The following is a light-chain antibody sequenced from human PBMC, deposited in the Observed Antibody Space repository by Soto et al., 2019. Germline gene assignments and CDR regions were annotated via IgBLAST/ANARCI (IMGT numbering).Light chain of an antibody. J-gene: IGKJ1*01. CDR3: QQYNNLWT. CDR1: QSVSTN. V-gene: IGKV3-15*01. Sequence: VLTQSLATMSVSPGERATLSCRASQSVSTNLAWYQQKPGQAPRPLIYGASTRATGIPARFSGSGSGTEFTLTISSLQSEDFAVYYCQQYNNLWTFGQGTKVDIK. CDR2: GAS.